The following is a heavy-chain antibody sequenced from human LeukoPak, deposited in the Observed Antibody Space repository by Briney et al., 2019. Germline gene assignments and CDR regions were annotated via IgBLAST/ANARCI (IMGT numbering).Heavy chain of an antibody. CDR1: GYTFTSYG. CDR3: AGGSGYYSDYYYYYGMDV. D-gene: IGHD3-22*01. CDR2: ISAYNGNT. V-gene: IGHV1-18*01. J-gene: IGHJ6*02. Sequence: GASVKVSCKASGYTFTSYGISWVRQAPGQGLEWMGWISAYNGNTNYAQKLQGRVTMTTDTSTSTAYMELRSLRSDDTAVYCCAGGSGYYSDYYYYYGMDVWGQGTTVTVSS.